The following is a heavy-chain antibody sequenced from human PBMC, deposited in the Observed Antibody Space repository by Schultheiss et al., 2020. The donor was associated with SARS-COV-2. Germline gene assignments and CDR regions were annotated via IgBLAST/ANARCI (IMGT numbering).Heavy chain of an antibody. Sequence: ASVKVSCKASGYTFTGYYMHWVRHAPGQGLEWMGWINPNSGNTGYAQKFQGRVTMTRNTSISTAYMELSSLRAEDTAVYYCASPLPAAYGMDVWGQGTTVTVSS. CDR2: INPNSGNT. CDR3: ASPLPAAYGMDV. J-gene: IGHJ6*02. D-gene: IGHD2-2*01. CDR1: GYTFTGYY. V-gene: IGHV1-8*02.